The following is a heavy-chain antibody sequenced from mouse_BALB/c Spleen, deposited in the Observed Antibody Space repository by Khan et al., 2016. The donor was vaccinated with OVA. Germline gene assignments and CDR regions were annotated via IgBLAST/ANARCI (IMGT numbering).Heavy chain of an antibody. CDR3: ARGGAAYYRDDGGAMES. J-gene: IGHJ4*01. CDR1: GYTFTTAG. D-gene: IGHD2-14*01. V-gene: IGHV9-4*02. Sequence: QIQLVQSGPELKKPGETVRISCKASGYTFTTAGIQWVQKMPGKGLKWIGWINTHSGVPKYAEDFKGRFAFSLEISVSTASLQITKLKNEDAATXFFARGGAAYYRDDGGAMESWGQGTSVTVTS. CDR2: INTHSGVP.